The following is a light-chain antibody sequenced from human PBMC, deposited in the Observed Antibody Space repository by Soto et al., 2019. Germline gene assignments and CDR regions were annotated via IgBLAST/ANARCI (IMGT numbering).Light chain of an antibody. Sequence: QSVLTQPPSVSGAPGQRVTIFCAGSSSNVGADYHVHWYQQLPGTATRLLIYGNTNRPSWVPGRFSGSKSGTSASLAITGLQADDEADYYCQSYDTSLRAYVFGTGNKLTVL. CDR1: SSNVGADYH. CDR3: QSYDTSLRAYV. J-gene: IGLJ1*01. V-gene: IGLV1-40*01. CDR2: GNT.